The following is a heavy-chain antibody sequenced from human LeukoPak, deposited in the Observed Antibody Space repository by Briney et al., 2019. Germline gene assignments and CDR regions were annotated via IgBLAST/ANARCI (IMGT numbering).Heavy chain of an antibody. CDR1: GYIFSTFP. V-gene: IGHV7-4-1*02. Sequence: PWASVKVSCKASGYIFSTFPINWVRQAPGQGLEWMGWINTNTGSPTYAQGLTGRFVLSLDTSVSTAFLQINSLKTEDTALYYCVRGIDTTGYFNYWGQGTLVTVSS. CDR3: VRGIDTTGYFNY. D-gene: IGHD3-22*01. CDR2: INTNTGSP. J-gene: IGHJ4*02.